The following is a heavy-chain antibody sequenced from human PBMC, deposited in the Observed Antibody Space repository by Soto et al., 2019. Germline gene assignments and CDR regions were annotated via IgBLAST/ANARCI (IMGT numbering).Heavy chain of an antibody. V-gene: IGHV3-30*03. CDR3: GRDSGPWDHPHLDY. D-gene: IGHD1-26*01. CDR2: ISYDGSNK. J-gene: IGHJ4*02. CDR1: GFTFSSYG. Sequence: QVQLVESGGGVVQPGRSLRLSCAASGFTFSSYGMHWVRQAPGKGLEWVAVISYDGSNKYYADSVKGRFTISRDNSKNTLYLKMNRRGAEATAEYYGGRDSGPWDHPHLDYWGQGTLVTVSS.